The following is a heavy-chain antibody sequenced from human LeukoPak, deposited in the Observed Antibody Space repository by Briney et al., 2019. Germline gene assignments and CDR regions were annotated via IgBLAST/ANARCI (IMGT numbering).Heavy chain of an antibody. CDR2: ISGSGVNT. Sequence: GGSQRLSCAASGFTFSSYSMIWVRQAPGKGLEWVSAISGSGVNTYYADSVKGRFAASRGNSKNTLYLQMNSLRAEDTAVYYCARGRSGYGPFDAFDIWGQGTWVTVSS. D-gene: IGHD3-22*01. V-gene: IGHV3-23*01. J-gene: IGHJ3*02. CDR1: GFTFSSYS. CDR3: ARGRSGYGPFDAFDI.